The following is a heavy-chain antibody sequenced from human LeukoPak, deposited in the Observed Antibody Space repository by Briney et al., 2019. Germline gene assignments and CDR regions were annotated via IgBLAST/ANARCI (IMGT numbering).Heavy chain of an antibody. CDR2: ISAYNGNT. V-gene: IGHV1-18*01. D-gene: IGHD3-22*01. Sequence: ASVTVSFKASGYTFTSYGISWVRQAPGQGLEWMGWISAYNGNTNYAQKLQGRVTMTTDTSTSTAYMELRSLRSDDTAVYYCARDSLGGYYDSSGYQYDYWGQGTLVTVSS. J-gene: IGHJ4*02. CDR3: ARDSLGGYYDSSGYQYDY. CDR1: GYTFTSYG.